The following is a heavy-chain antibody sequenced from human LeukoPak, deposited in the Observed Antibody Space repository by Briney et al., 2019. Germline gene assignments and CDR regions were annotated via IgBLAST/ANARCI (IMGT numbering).Heavy chain of an antibody. D-gene: IGHD2-2*01. J-gene: IGHJ4*02. CDR1: GRSFSGYY. CDR2: INHSGST. Sequence: PSETLSLTCAVYGRSFSGYYWSWIRQPPGKGLEWIGEINHSGSTNYNPSLKSRVTISVDTSKNQFSLKLSSVTAADTAVYYCARGRRGLRYCSSTSCQGYFDYWGQGTLVTVSS. CDR3: ARGRRGLRYCSSTSCQGYFDY. V-gene: IGHV4-34*01.